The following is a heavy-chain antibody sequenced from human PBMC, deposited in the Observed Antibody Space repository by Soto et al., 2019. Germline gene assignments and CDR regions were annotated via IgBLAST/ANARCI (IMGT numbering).Heavy chain of an antibody. D-gene: IGHD2-15*01. CDR3: AREENCSDGICYSEYFQR. CDR2: VNPSGGSA. J-gene: IGHJ1*01. CDR1: GYIFTAYS. Sequence: ASVKVSCKASGYIFTAYSMHWVRQAPGQGLEWMGVVNPSGGSANYAQKFQGRITMTRDTSTSTVYMDLSSLTSEDTAVYYCAREENCSDGICYSEYFQRWGQGTLVTVSS. V-gene: IGHV1-46*01.